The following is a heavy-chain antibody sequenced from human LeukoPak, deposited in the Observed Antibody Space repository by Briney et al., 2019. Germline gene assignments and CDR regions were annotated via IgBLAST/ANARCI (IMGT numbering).Heavy chain of an antibody. CDR2: ISGGGGRT. D-gene: IGHD2-21*02. CDR1: GFTFSNYA. CDR3: AKYCSGDCSRRTFDC. V-gene: IGHV3-23*01. J-gene: IGHJ4*02. Sequence: QTGASLRLSCAASGFTFSNYALSWVRQAPGKGLEWVSTISGGGGRTFYADSVKGRFTVTRDNSKHTLYLQMSSLRAEDTAIYYCAKYCSGDCSRRTFDCWGQGTLVTVSS.